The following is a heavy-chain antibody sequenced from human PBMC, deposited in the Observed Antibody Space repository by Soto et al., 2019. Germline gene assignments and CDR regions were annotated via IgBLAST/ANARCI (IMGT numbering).Heavy chain of an antibody. CDR1: GASINSYY. J-gene: IGHJ3*02. V-gene: IGHV4-59*08. CDR2: IYYSGST. D-gene: IGHD2-15*01. Sequence: SETLSLTCTVSGASINSYYWSWIRQPPGKGLEWIGYIYYSGSTNYNPSLKSRVTISVDTSKKQFSLKLTSVTAADTAVYYCARSPYSGRVMGFDIWGQGTMVTVSS. CDR3: ARSPYSGRVMGFDI.